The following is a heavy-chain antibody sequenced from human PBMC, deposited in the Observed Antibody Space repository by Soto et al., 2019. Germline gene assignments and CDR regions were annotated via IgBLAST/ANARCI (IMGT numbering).Heavy chain of an antibody. CDR1: GGTFSSYP. D-gene: IGHD1-26*01. V-gene: IGHV1-69*02. CDR3: ARRAGAEDP. Sequence: QVQLVQSGAEVKKPGSSVKVSCTASGGTFSSYPITWVRQYPGLGLEWMGRFIPILGIANYAQKFQGRVTLNADKSTSTAYMELSSLTSEDTAVYYCARRAGAEDPWGQGTLVTVSS. CDR2: FIPILGIA. J-gene: IGHJ5*02.